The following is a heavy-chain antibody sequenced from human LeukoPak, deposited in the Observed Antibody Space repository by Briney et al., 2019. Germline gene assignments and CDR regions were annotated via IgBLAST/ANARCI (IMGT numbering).Heavy chain of an antibody. CDR2: FSASGGST. Sequence: GGSLRLSCVGSGFTFGDYGMSWVRQAPGKGLEWVFSFSASGGSTYYADSVKGRFSISRDNSKNIMFLQMNSLRVKDTATYYCVKAPTATVVFFESWGQGSLVIVSS. CDR1: GFTFGDYG. V-gene: IGHV3-23*01. J-gene: IGHJ4*02. D-gene: IGHD4-23*01. CDR3: VKAPTATVVFFES.